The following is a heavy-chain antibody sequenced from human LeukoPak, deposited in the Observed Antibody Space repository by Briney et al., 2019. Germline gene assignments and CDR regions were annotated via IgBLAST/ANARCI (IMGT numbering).Heavy chain of an antibody. D-gene: IGHD2-2*01. CDR2: ISGSGGST. V-gene: IGHV3-23*01. CDR3: AKDRVPAARGVEDWFDP. CDR1: GFTFSSYA. Sequence: GGSLRLSCAASGFTFSSYAMSWVRQAPGKGLEWVSAISGSGGSTYYAGSVKGRFTISRDNSKNTLYLQMNSLRAEDTAVYYCAKDRVPAARGVEDWFDPWGQGTLVTVSS. J-gene: IGHJ5*02.